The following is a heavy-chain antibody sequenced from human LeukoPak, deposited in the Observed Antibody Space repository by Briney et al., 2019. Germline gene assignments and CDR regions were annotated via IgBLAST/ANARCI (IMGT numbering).Heavy chain of an antibody. J-gene: IGHJ4*02. CDR2: FDPEDGET. Sequence: ASVKVSCKVSGYTLTELSMYWVRQAPGKGLEWMGGFDPEDGETIYAQKFQGRVTMTEDTSTDTAYMELSSLRSEDTAVYYCATVDPVYSSGDSTVSGGPRLFGYWGQGTLVTVSS. V-gene: IGHV1-24*01. CDR1: GYTLTELS. D-gene: IGHD6-19*01. CDR3: ATVDPVYSSGDSTVSGGPRLFGY.